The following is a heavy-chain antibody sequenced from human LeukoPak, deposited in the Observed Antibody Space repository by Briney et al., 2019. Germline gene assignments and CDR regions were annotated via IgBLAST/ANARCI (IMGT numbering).Heavy chain of an antibody. V-gene: IGHV3-74*01. J-gene: IGHJ3*02. CDR3: ARASPERYGDFDI. D-gene: IGHD4/OR15-4a*01. Sequence: PGGSLRLSCAASGFTFSTYWMHWVRQGPGKGLVWDSRIKTDGSSTNYADSVKGRFTISRDNAKNTLYLQMNSLRVEDTAVYYCARASPERYGDFDIWGQGTMVTVSS. CDR1: GFTFSTYW. CDR2: IKTDGSST.